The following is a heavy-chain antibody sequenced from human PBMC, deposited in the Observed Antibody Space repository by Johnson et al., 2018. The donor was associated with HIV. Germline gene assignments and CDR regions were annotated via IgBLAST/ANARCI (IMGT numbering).Heavy chain of an antibody. Sequence: EVQLVESGGRVVRPGGSLRLSCAASGFTFHDYGMTWVRQAPGKGLEWVSGITWNSGKIDYAGSVQGRFTISRDNSKNTLYLQMNSLRAEDTAVYYCARHHPASDAFDIWGQGTMVSVSS. CDR2: ITWNSGKI. V-gene: IGHV3-20*04. J-gene: IGHJ3*02. CDR1: GFTFHDYG. D-gene: IGHD2-2*01. CDR3: ARHHPASDAFDI.